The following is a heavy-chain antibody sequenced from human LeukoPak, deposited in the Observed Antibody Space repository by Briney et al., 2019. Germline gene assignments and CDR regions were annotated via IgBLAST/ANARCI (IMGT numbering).Heavy chain of an antibody. CDR2: IRYDGSDK. V-gene: IGHV3-30*02. D-gene: IGHD6-19*01. CDR3: ARDITHGWLVADY. Sequence: GGSLRLSCAASGFTFSRFGMHWVRQAPGKGLEWVALIRYDGSDKYYADSVRGRFTISRDNSKNTFYLQMDSLRTDDTAVYYCARDITHGWLVADYWGQGTLVTVSS. CDR1: GFTFSRFG. J-gene: IGHJ4*02.